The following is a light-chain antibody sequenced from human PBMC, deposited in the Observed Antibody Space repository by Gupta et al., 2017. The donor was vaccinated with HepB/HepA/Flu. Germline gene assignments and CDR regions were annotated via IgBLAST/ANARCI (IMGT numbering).Light chain of an antibody. J-gene: IGKJ1*01. CDR3: QQDISSPST. CDR1: QSISRW. Sequence: DTQMTQTPSTLSASVGDRVTITCRGSQSISRWLDWYQQKPVKAPKILIYDASSLESGVPSRFSGSGSGTDFTLTINSLQPDDFATYYCQQDISSPSTFGQGTKVEIK. CDR2: DAS. V-gene: IGKV1-5*03.